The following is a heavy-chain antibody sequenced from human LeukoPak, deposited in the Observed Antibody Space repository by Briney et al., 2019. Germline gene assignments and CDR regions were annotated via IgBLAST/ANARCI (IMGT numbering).Heavy chain of an antibody. J-gene: IGHJ4*02. CDR3: ASGDFLDY. V-gene: IGHV3-30*03. CDR1: LLTFTGHG. CDR2: ISYDGSNK. D-gene: IGHD2/OR15-2a*01. Sequence: GGSLRLSCAPSLLTFTGHGMHAFCQAPGKGLEWVAVISYDGSNKYYADSVKGRFTISRDNSKNTLYLQMNSLRAEDGDRYCRASGDFLDYWGQETLVTVSS.